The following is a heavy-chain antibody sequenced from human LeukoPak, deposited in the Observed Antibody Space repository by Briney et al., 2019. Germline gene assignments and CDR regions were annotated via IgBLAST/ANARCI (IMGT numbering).Heavy chain of an antibody. CDR1: GFAFSDYS. Sequence: GGSLRLSCAASGFAFSDYSMNWVRQAPGKGLEWVSYISSSDNTIHYADSVKGRFTISRDNAKNSLYLEMNSLRDEDTAVYFCAKRDTRGLFYFDYWGQGTLVTVSS. J-gene: IGHJ4*02. D-gene: IGHD2-2*01. V-gene: IGHV3-48*02. CDR2: ISSSDNTI. CDR3: AKRDTRGLFYFDY.